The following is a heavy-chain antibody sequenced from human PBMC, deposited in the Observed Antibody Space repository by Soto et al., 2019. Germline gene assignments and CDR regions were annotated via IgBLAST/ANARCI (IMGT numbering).Heavy chain of an antibody. CDR2: IYYSGST. CDR1: GGSISSYY. J-gene: IGHJ4*02. V-gene: IGHV4-59*08. Sequence: SETLSLTCTVSGGSISSYYWSWIRQPPGKGLEWIGYIYYSGSTNYNPSLKSRVTISVDTSKNQFSLKLSSVTAADTAVYYCARLPGRGNPAYLDYWGQETLVTVSS. D-gene: IGHD3-10*01. CDR3: ARLPGRGNPAYLDY.